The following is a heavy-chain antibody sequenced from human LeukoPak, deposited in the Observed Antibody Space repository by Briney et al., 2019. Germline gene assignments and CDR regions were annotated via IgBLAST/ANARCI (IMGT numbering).Heavy chain of an antibody. V-gene: IGHV3-30*04. CDR1: GFSFSTSG. Sequence: GGSLRLSCEASGFSFSTSGVHWVRQAPGKGLEWMAVISKDGRKNHYADSVKGRFTISRDNSKSTLFLQMNSLRAEDTAVYYCAKDIVREDTYYFDYWGQGTLVTVSS. CDR2: ISKDGRKN. J-gene: IGHJ4*02. CDR3: AKDIVREDTYYFDY. D-gene: IGHD2-15*01.